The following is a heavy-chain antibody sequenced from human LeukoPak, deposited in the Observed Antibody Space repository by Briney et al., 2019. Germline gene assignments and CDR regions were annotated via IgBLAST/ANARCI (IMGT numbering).Heavy chain of an antibody. CDR2: IRYDGSNK. D-gene: IGHD6-13*01. CDR3: AKAGGAGTSRALYFDY. Sequence: PGGSLRLSCAASGFTFSSYGMHWVRQAPGKGLEWVAFIRYDGSNKYYADSVKGRFTISSDNSKNTLYLQMNSLRAEDTAVYYCAKAGGAGTSRALYFDYWGQGTLVTVSS. J-gene: IGHJ4*02. CDR1: GFTFSSYG. V-gene: IGHV3-30*02.